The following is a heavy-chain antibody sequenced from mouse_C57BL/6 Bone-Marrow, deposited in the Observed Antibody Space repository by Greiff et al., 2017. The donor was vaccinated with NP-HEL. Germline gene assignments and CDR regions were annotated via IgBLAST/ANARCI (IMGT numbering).Heavy chain of an antibody. CDR3: ARGGDDGYQTWYFDV. J-gene: IGHJ1*03. Sequence: DVQLVESGPGLVKPSQSLSLTCSVTGYSITSGYYWNWIRQFPGNKLEWMGYISYDGSNNYNPSLKNRISITRDTSKNQFFLKLNSVTTEDTATYYCARGGDDGYQTWYFDVWGTGTTVTVSS. D-gene: IGHD2-3*01. V-gene: IGHV3-6*01. CDR2: ISYDGSN. CDR1: GYSITSGYY.